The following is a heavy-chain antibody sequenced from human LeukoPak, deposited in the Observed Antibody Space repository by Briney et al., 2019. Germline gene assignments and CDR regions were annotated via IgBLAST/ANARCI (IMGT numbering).Heavy chain of an antibody. CDR3: AKGNCGGNCHSYFYFYMDV. CDR1: GFTFSSYG. V-gene: IGHV3-30*02. CDR2: IRFDGSNK. Sequence: VGSLRLSCAPSGFTFSSYGMHWGRQAPRKGLEWVAFIRFDGSNKYYAESVKGRFTISRDNSRDALYLQMNSLRAEDTAVYYCAKGNCGGNCHSYFYFYMDVWGKGATLTVSS. D-gene: IGHD2-21*02. J-gene: IGHJ6*03.